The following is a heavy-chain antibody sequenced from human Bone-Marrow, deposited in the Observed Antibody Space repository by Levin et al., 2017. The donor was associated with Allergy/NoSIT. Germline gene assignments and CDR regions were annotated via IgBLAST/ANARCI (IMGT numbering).Heavy chain of an antibody. Sequence: PSETLSLTCAASGFTFSTYAMTWVRQAPGKGLEWVSVISGSGAGTHYAESVKGRFTISRDTSKNSLYLQMNSLRAEDTAIYYCARGRTWFLEAGEGTLDPIDYWGQGTLVTVSS. V-gene: IGHV3-23*01. CDR1: GFTFSTYA. J-gene: IGHJ4*02. CDR2: ISGSGAGT. CDR3: ARGRTWFLEAGEGTLDPIDY. D-gene: IGHD3-22*01.